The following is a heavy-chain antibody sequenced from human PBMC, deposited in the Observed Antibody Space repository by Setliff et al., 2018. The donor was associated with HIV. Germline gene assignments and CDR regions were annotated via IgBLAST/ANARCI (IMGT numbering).Heavy chain of an antibody. CDR1: GGSINSGDYY. Sequence: LSLTCTVSGGSINSGDYYWSWIRQPPGKGLEWLGYIYYSGNTFYNPSLTNRVSISIDTSKNQFSLKVTFVTAADTAVYYCARSTYYYGSGKGSGWFDPWGQGTLVTVSS. D-gene: IGHD3-10*01. CDR3: ARSTYYYGSGKGSGWFDP. V-gene: IGHV4-30-4*08. J-gene: IGHJ5*02. CDR2: IYYSGNT.